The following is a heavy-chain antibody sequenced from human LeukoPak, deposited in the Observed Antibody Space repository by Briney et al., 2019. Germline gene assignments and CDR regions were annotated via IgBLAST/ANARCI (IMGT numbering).Heavy chain of an antibody. J-gene: IGHJ6*02. D-gene: IGHD3-16*01. CDR1: GFTFSSYW. CDR3: ARGGGLDV. V-gene: IGHV3-7*03. Sequence: GGSLKLSCAASGFTFSSYWMNWARQAPGKGPEWVASINHNGNVNYYVDSVKGRFTISRDNAKNSLYLQMSNLRAEDTAVYFCARGGGLDVWGQGATVTVSS. CDR2: INHNGNVN.